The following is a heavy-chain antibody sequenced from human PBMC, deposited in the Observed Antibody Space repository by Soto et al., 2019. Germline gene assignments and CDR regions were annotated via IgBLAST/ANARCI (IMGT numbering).Heavy chain of an antibody. D-gene: IGHD6-13*01. V-gene: IGHV1-46*01. CDR3: ARLRYSSSWYTDY. Sequence: SVKVSCKATGYTFTSYYMERVRQAPGQGLEWMGIINPSGGNTSYAQKFQGRVTMTRDTSTTTVYMELSSLRSEDTAVYYCARLRYSSSWYTDYWGQGTLVTVSS. CDR2: INPSGGNT. J-gene: IGHJ4*02. CDR1: GYTFTSYY.